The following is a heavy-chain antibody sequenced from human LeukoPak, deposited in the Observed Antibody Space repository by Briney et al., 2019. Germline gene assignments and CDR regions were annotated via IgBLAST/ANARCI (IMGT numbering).Heavy chain of an antibody. CDR1: GYTFTSYD. CDR3: ARGRLVVPAAPFDP. D-gene: IGHD2-2*01. J-gene: IGHJ5*02. Sequence: GASVKVSCKASGYTFTSYDINWVRQATGQGLEWMGWMNPNSGNTGYAQKFQGRVTMTRNTSISTAYMERSSLRSEDTAVYYCARGRLVVPAAPFDPWGQGTLVTVSS. V-gene: IGHV1-8*01. CDR2: MNPNSGNT.